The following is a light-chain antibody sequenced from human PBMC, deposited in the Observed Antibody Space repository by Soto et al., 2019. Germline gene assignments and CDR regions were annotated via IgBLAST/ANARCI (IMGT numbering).Light chain of an antibody. J-gene: IGLJ1*01. CDR3: AAWDDSLNAL. Sequence: SVLTQPPSASGTPGQRVTISCSGSISNIGDNPVNWYQQVPGAAPKLLIYINDQRPSGVPDRFSGSKSGTSASLAISGLQPEDEADYYCAAWDDSLNALFGTGTKLTVL. V-gene: IGLV1-44*01. CDR2: IND. CDR1: ISNIGDNP.